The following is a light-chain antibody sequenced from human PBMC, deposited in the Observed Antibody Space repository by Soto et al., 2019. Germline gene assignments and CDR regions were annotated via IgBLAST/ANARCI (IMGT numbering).Light chain of an antibody. V-gene: IGKV3-20*01. CDR3: QQYGSSIT. CDR1: QSVSNNY. Sequence: EIVLTQSPGTLSLSPGERPTRSCRTSQSVSNNYLAWYQQKPGQAPRLLIYGASSRATGIPDRFSGSGSGTDFTLSISRLEPEDFAVYYCQQYGSSITFGQGTRLEI. CDR2: GAS. J-gene: IGKJ5*01.